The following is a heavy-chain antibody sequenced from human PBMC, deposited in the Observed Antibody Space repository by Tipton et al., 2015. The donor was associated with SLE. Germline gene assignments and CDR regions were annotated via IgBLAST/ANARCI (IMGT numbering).Heavy chain of an antibody. D-gene: IGHD2-15*01. CDR3: ARGLTQSPDY. V-gene: IGHV4-34*01. CDR2: INHSGST. J-gene: IGHJ4*02. Sequence: TLSLTCAVYGGSFSGYYWSWIRQPPGKGLEWIGEINHSGSTNYNPSLKSRVTISVDTSKNQFSLKLTSVTAADTAVYYCARGLTQSPDYWGQGTLVIVSS. CDR1: GGSFSGYY.